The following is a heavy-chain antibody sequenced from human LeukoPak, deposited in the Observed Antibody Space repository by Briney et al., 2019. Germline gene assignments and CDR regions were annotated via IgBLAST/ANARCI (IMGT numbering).Heavy chain of an antibody. CDR2: ISYDGSNK. Sequence: GGSLRLSCAASGFTFSSYAMHWVRQAPGKGLEWVAVISYDGSNKYYADSVKGRFTISRDNSKNTLYLQMNSLRAEDTAVYYCARAAFDIWGQGTMVTVSS. V-gene: IGHV3-30-3*01. CDR3: ARAAFDI. J-gene: IGHJ3*02. CDR1: GFTFSSYA.